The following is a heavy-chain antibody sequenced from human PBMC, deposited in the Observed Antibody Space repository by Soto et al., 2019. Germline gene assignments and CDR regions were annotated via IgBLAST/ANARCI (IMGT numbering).Heavy chain of an antibody. V-gene: IGHV5-51*01. D-gene: IGHD3-22*01. Sequence: GESLKISCKGSGYSFTNYWIGWVRQMPGKGLEWMGIIYPGNSDIRYNPSFQGQVTMSADRSISTAYLQWSNLKAWDTAMYYCTRNSGLESSGSYSYWGQGTPVTVS. J-gene: IGHJ4*02. CDR1: GYSFTNYW. CDR3: TRNSGLESSGSYSY. CDR2: IYPGNSDI.